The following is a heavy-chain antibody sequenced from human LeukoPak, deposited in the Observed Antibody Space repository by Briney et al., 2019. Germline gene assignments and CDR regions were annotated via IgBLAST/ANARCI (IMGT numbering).Heavy chain of an antibody. D-gene: IGHD1-1*01. CDR2: ISWNSGSI. CDR3: AKDPTRGKRNHYYYGMDV. V-gene: IGHV3-9*01. CDR1: GFTFDDYA. Sequence: GGPLRLSCAASGFTFDDYAMHWVRQAPGKGLEWVSGISWNSGSIGYADSVKGRFTISRDNAKNSLYLQMNSLRAEDTALYYCAKDPTRGKRNHYYYGMDVWGQGTTVTVSS. J-gene: IGHJ6*02.